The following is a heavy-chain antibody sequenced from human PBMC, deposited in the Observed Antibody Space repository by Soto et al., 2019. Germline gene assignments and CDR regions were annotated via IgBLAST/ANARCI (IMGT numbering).Heavy chain of an antibody. J-gene: IGHJ4*02. Sequence: QVQLVQSGAEAKKPGSSVKVSCKASGVPFSSYAISWVRQAPGQGLEWMGGIIPIFGTANYAQKFQGRVTITADESTSTAYMELSSLTSEDTAVFYCARGSHSPGIAVAGYYYWGQGTLVTVSS. V-gene: IGHV1-69*01. D-gene: IGHD6-19*01. CDR2: IIPIFGTA. CDR3: ARGSHSPGIAVAGYYY. CDR1: GVPFSSYA.